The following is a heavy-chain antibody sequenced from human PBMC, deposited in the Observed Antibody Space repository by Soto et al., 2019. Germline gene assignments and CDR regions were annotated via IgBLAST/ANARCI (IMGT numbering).Heavy chain of an antibody. CDR1: GLSLSSYG. J-gene: IGHJ4*02. Sequence: GFLRLSGAASGLSLSSYGMHWVRQAPGKGLEVVAVIWYDGSNKYYADSVKGRFTISRDNSKNTLYLQMNSLRAEDTAVYYCARDSFHNSGSYAPPRYYFDYWGQGTLVTVSS. CDR2: IWYDGSNK. CDR3: ARDSFHNSGSYAPPRYYFDY. V-gene: IGHV3-33*01. D-gene: IGHD1-26*01.